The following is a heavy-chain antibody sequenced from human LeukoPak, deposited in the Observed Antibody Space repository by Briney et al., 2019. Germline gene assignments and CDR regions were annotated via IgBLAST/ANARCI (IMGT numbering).Heavy chain of an antibody. CDR2: SRSKAQSYST. CDR3: AREGRDAYNYAFDT. Sequence: PGGSLRLSCAVSGFTFSDHHMDWVRQAPGEGLEWVARSRSKAQSYSTEYAASVKGRFTISRDDSKDLLYLQMNSLKTEDTAVYYCAREGRDAYNYAFDTWGQGTMVTVSS. J-gene: IGHJ3*02. V-gene: IGHV3-72*01. D-gene: IGHD5-24*01. CDR1: GFTFSDHH.